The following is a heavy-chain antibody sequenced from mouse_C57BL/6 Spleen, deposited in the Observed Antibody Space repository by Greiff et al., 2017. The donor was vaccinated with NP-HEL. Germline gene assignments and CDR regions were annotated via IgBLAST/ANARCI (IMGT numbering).Heavy chain of an antibody. J-gene: IGHJ1*03. Sequence: VQRVESGPELVKPGASVKLSCKASGYTFTSYDINWVKQRPGQGLEWIGWIYPRDVSTKYNEKFKGKATLTVDTSSSPAYMELHSLTSEDSAVYYCARDYGSSYWYYGVWGTGTTVTVSS. CDR3: ARDYGSSYWYYGV. CDR1: GYTFTSYD. V-gene: IGHV1-85*01. D-gene: IGHD1-1*01. CDR2: IYPRDVST.